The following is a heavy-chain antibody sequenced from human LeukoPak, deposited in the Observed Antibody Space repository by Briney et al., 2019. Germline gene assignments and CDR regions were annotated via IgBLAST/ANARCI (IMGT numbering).Heavy chain of an antibody. V-gene: IGHV3-21*04. CDR3: AKARGCSNGVCYIRDYYYGMDV. CDR2: ISSSSSYI. Sequence: NPGGSLRLSCAASGFTFSSYSMNWVRQAPGKGLEWVSSISSSSSYIYYADSVKGRFTISRDNAKNSLYLQMNSLRAEDTAVYYCAKARGCSNGVCYIRDYYYGMDVWGQGSTVTVSS. CDR1: GFTFSSYS. D-gene: IGHD2-8*01. J-gene: IGHJ6*02.